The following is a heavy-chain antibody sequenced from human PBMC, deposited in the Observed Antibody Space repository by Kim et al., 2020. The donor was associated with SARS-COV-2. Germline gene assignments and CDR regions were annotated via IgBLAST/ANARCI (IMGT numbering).Heavy chain of an antibody. V-gene: IGHV4-59*01. CDR2: IYYSGCT. CDR1: GGSISSYY. CDR3: ARVPFYGSGSYARVDYYGMDV. Sequence: SETLSLTCTVSGGSISSYYWSWIRQPPGKGLEWIGYIYYSGCTNYNPSLKSRITISGDTSKNQFSLKLTSVTAADTAVYYCARVPFYGSGSYARVDYYGMDVWGPGTTVIVSS. J-gene: IGHJ6*02. D-gene: IGHD3-10*01.